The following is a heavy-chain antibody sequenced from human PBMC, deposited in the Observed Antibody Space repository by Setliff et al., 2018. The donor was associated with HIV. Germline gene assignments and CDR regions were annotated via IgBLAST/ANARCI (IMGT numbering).Heavy chain of an antibody. D-gene: IGHD3-22*01. CDR3: ARGLSFYDPGGFDY. CDR1: GGSISSYY. J-gene: IGHJ4*02. Sequence: SETLSLTCTVSGGSISSYYWSWIRQPPGKGLEWIGYIYTSGSTNYNPSLKSRVTISIDTSKNQFSLQLSPVTAADTAVYYCARGLSFYDPGGFDYWGQGTLVTVSS. CDR2: IYTSGST. V-gene: IGHV4-4*09.